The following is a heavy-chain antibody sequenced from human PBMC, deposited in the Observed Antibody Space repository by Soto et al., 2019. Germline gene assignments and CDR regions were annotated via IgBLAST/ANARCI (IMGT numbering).Heavy chain of an antibody. D-gene: IGHD2-15*01. CDR3: ASDRGYGLVN. CDR1: GGTFSSHG. Sequence: QVQLVQSGAEVKKPGSSVKVSCKASGGTFSSHGFNWVRQAPGQGLEWIGGSIPLFGITNHTQKFQDRITITADASTTTAYMELSGLRSDDTAVYYCASDRGYGLVNWGQGTLITVSP. J-gene: IGHJ4*02. CDR2: SIPLFGIT. V-gene: IGHV1-69*12.